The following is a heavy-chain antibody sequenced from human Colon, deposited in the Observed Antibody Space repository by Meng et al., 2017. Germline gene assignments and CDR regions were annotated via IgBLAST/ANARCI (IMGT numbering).Heavy chain of an antibody. CDR1: GFTFSSHW. Sequence: VRLVEAGGGLVQPGGSLRLSCAASGFTFSSHWMHWVRQAPGKGLVWVSSVSADGSSTNYADSVKGRFSISRDNAKDTVFLQMNSLRGEDTAVYYCANDRLNHWGQGTLVTVSS. D-gene: IGHD3-9*01. CDR2: VSADGSST. J-gene: IGHJ1*01. CDR3: ANDRLNH. V-gene: IGHV3-74*01.